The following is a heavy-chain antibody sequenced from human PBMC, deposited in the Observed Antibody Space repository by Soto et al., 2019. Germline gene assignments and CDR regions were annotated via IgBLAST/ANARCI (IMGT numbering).Heavy chain of an antibody. CDR1: GGSFSGYY. CDR2: INHSGST. J-gene: IGHJ6*02. V-gene: IGHV4-34*01. Sequence: PSETLSLTCAVYGGSFSGYYWSWIRQPPGKGLEWIGEINHSGSTNYNPSLKSRVTISVDTSKNQFSLKLSSVTAADTAVYYCARHEYSSSSEAYYYYGMDVWGQGTTVTVSS. CDR3: ARHEYSSSSEAYYYYGMDV. D-gene: IGHD6-6*01.